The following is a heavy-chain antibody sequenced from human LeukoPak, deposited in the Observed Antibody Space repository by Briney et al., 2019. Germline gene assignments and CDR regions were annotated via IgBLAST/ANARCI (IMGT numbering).Heavy chain of an antibody. CDR1: GDSVSINSAA. CDR3: ARGYDSSGYYLYYYYGMDV. J-gene: IGHJ6*02. D-gene: IGHD3-22*01. CDR2: TYYRSKWYN. Sequence: SQTLSLTCAISGDSVSINSAAWNWIRQSPSRGLEWLGRTYYRSKWYNDYAVSVKSRITINPDTSKNQFSLQLNSVTPEDTAVYYCARGYDSSGYYLYYYYGMDVWGQGTAVTVSS. V-gene: IGHV6-1*01.